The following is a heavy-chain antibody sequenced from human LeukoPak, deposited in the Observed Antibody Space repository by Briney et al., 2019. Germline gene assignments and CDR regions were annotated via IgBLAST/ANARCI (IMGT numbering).Heavy chain of an antibody. D-gene: IGHD6-19*01. CDR2: IWYDGSNK. V-gene: IGHV3-33*01. CDR3: ARGASSGWSDYYFDY. Sequence: PGRSLRLSCAASGFTFSSYGMHWVRQAPGKGLEWVAVIWYDGSNKYYADSVKGRFTTSRDNSKNTLYLQMNSLRAEDTAVYYCARGASSGWSDYYFDYWGQGTLVTVSS. J-gene: IGHJ4*02. CDR1: GFTFSSYG.